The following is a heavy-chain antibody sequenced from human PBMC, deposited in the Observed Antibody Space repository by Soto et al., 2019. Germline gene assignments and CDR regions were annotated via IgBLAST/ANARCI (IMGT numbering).Heavy chain of an antibody. Sequence: QTLSLTCAISGDSVSSTSTAWSWIRQSPSRGLEWLGRAYYRSKWYSDYAVSVKSRITINPDTSKNQFSLQLNSVTPEDTAVYYCARGSYYSGWVWGQGTLVTVSS. CDR3: ARGSYYSGWV. D-gene: IGHD6-19*01. J-gene: IGHJ4*02. V-gene: IGHV6-1*01. CDR1: GDSVSSTSTA. CDR2: AYYRSKWYS.